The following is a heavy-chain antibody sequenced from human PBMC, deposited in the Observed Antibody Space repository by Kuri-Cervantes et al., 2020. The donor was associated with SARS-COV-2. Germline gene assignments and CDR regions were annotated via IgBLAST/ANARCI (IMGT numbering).Heavy chain of an antibody. CDR2: FDPGDGEI. D-gene: IGHD2-21*01. Sequence: ASVKVSCKASGYTFTSYGISWVRQAPGKGLEWMGGFDPGDGEIIYAQKFQGRVTMTEDTSTDTAYMDLSSLRSEDTAVYYCATLGVWDYWGQGTLVTVSS. CDR1: GYTFTSYG. J-gene: IGHJ4*02. CDR3: ATLGVWDY. V-gene: IGHV1-24*01.